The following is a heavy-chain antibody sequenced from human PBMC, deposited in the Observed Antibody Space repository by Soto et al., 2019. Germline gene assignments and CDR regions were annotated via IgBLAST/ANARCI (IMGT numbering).Heavy chain of an antibody. J-gene: IGHJ4*02. D-gene: IGHD3-3*01. CDR2: ISSSSSYT. CDR3: ARVSDSKTYYFDY. V-gene: IGHV3-11*06. Sequence: QVQLVESGGGLVKPGGSLRLSCAASGFTFSDYYMSWIRQAPGKGLEWVSYISSSSSYTNYADSVKGRFTISRDNAKNSLYLQMNSLRAEDTAVYYCARVSDSKTYYFDYWGQGTLVTVSS. CDR1: GFTFSDYY.